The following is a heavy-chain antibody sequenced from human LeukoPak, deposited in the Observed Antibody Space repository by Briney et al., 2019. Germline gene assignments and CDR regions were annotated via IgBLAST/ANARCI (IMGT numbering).Heavy chain of an antibody. Sequence: SETLSLTCAVYGGSFSGYYWSWIRQPPGKGLEWIGEINHSGSTNYNPSLKSRVTISVDTSKNQFSLKLSSVTAADTAVYYCARGLTGYDILTGYYPLDAFDIWGQGTMVTVSS. J-gene: IGHJ3*02. D-gene: IGHD3-9*01. CDR1: GGSFSGYY. CDR3: ARGLTGYDILTGYYPLDAFDI. V-gene: IGHV4-34*01. CDR2: INHSGST.